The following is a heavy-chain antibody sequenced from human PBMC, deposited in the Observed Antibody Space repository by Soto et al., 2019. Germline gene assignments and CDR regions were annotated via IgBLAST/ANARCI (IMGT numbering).Heavy chain of an antibody. CDR1: GGSISSGGYY. V-gene: IGHV4-31*03. CDR3: ARVPTRDTAMVAM. CDR2: IYYSGST. D-gene: IGHD5-18*01. Sequence: SETLSLTCTVSGGSISSGGYYWSWIRQHPGKGLEWIGYIYYSGSTYYNPSLKSRVTISVDTSKNQFSLKLSSVTAADTAVYYCARVPTRDTAMVAMWGQGTTVTVSS. J-gene: IGHJ6*02.